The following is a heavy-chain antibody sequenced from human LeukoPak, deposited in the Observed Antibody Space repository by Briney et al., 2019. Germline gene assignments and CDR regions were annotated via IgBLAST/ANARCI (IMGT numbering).Heavy chain of an antibody. CDR2: IYYSGST. CDR3: HMAVAGYFDY. CDR1: GGSISSYY. J-gene: IGHJ4*02. V-gene: IGHV4-59*01. D-gene: IGHD6-19*01. Sequence: PSETLSLTCTVSGGSISSYYWSWIRQPPGKGLEWIGYIYYSGSTNYNPSLKSRVTISVDTSKNQFSLKLSSVTAADTAVYYCHMAVAGYFDYWGQGTLVTVSS.